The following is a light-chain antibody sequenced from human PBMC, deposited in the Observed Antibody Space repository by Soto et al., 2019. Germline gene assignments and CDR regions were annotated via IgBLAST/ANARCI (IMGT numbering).Light chain of an antibody. J-gene: IGLJ3*02. V-gene: IGLV2-14*01. Sequence: QSALTKPASVSGSPGQSITISCTGTSRDVGGYNYVSWYQQHPGKAPKLMIYDVTNRPSGVSNRFSGSKSGNTASLTISGLQAEDEADYYCSSYTSSSTPLVFGGGTKVTVL. CDR2: DVT. CDR1: SRDVGGYNY. CDR3: SSYTSSSTPLV.